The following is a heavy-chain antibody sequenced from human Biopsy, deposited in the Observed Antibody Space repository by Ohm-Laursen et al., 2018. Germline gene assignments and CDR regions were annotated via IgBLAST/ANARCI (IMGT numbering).Heavy chain of an antibody. CDR1: GESFNGYY. J-gene: IGHJ4*02. V-gene: IGHV4-34*01. CDR3: ARSNGYGDYRFDD. D-gene: IGHD4-11*01. CDR2: INHSGRT. Sequence: SETLSLTCAVYGESFNGYYWSWIRQPPGKGLEWIGEINHSGRTNYNPSLKSRVTISVDTSKNQFSLKVRSVTAADTAVYYCARSNGYGDYRFDDWGQGTLVTVAS.